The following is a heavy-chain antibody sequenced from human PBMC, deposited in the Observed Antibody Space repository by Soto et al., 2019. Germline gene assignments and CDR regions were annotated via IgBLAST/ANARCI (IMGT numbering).Heavy chain of an antibody. Sequence: GGSLRLSCAASGFTFSSYGMHRVRQAPGKGLEWVAVISYDGSNKYYADSVKGRFTISRDNSKNTLYLQMNSLRAEDTAVYYCAKDCSSTSCFDYWGQGTLVTVSS. CDR2: ISYDGSNK. CDR3: AKDCSSTSCFDY. CDR1: GFTFSSYG. V-gene: IGHV3-30*18. J-gene: IGHJ4*02. D-gene: IGHD2-2*01.